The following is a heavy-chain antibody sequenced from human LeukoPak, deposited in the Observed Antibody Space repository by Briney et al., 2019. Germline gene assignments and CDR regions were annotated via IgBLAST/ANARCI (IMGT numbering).Heavy chain of an antibody. J-gene: IGHJ5*02. CDR1: GYTFTSYA. D-gene: IGHD3-9*01. V-gene: IGHV1-3*01. CDR2: INAGNGNT. CDR3: ARLLPYYDILTGYYQNWFDP. Sequence: ASVKVSCKASGYTFTSYAMHWVRQAPGQRLEWMGWINAGNGNTKYSQKFQGRVTITRDTSASTAYMELSSLRSEDTAVYYCARLLPYYDILTGYYQNWFDPWGQGTLVTVSS.